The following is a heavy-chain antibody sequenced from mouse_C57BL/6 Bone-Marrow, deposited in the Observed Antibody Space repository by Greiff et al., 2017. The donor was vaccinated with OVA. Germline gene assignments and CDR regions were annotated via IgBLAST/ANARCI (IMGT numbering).Heavy chain of an antibody. CDR3: ARRYDYDAVYAMDY. Sequence: EVMLVESGGGLVKPGGSLKLSCAASGFTFSDYGMHWVRQAPEKGLEWVAYISSGSSTIYYADTVKGRFTISRDNAKNTLFLQMTSLRSEDTAMYYCARRYDYDAVYAMDYWGQGTSVTVSS. CDR2: ISSGSSTI. CDR1: GFTFSDYG. V-gene: IGHV5-17*01. J-gene: IGHJ4*01. D-gene: IGHD2-4*01.